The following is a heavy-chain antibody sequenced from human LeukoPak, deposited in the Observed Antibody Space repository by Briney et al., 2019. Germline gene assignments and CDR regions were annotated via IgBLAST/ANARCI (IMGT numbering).Heavy chain of an antibody. V-gene: IGHV1-18*01. Sequence: GASVKVSCKASGYTFTSYGISWVRQAPGQGLEWMGWISAYNGNTNYAQKLQGRVTMTTDTSTSTAYMELRSLRSDDTAVYYCARSPYNWNYGGADYWGQGTLVTVSS. D-gene: IGHD1-7*01. J-gene: IGHJ4*02. CDR2: ISAYNGNT. CDR1: GYTFTSYG. CDR3: ARSPYNWNYGGADY.